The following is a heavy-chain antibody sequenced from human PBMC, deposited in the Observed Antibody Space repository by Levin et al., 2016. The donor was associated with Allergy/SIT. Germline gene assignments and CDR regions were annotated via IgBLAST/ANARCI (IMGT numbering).Heavy chain of an antibody. J-gene: IGHJ5*02. Sequence: GESLKISCAASGFTFSSYAMSWVRQAPGKGLEWVSAISGSGGSTYYADSVKGRFTISRDNSKNTLYLQMNSLRAEDTAVYYCARGGRSGYGYKKNQNWFDPWGQGTLVTVSS. CDR2: ISGSGGST. D-gene: IGHD5-24*01. CDR3: ARGGRSGYGYKKNQNWFDP. V-gene: IGHV3-23*01. CDR1: GFTFSSYA.